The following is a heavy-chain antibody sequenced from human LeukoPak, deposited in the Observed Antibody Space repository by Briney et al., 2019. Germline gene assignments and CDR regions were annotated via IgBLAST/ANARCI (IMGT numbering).Heavy chain of an antibody. CDR3: AKLPGVTPRLGLVYFDY. J-gene: IGHJ4*02. Sequence: GGSLRLSCAASGFTFSSYAMSWVRQAPGKGLEWVSAISGSGGSTYYADSVKGRFTISRDNSKNTLYLQMNSLRAEDTAVYYCAKLPGVTPRLGLVYFDYWGQGTLVTVSS. CDR1: GFTFSSYA. V-gene: IGHV3-23*01. D-gene: IGHD2-21*02. CDR2: ISGSGGST.